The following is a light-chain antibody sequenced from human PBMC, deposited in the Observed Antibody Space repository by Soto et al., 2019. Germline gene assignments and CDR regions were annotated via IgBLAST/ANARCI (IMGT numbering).Light chain of an antibody. CDR1: QSVRSS. CDR2: RAS. Sequence: EMVMTQSPATLSVSPGERATLSRRASQSVRSSLAWYQQKPGQPPRLLIYRASTRATGVPARFSGSGSGTEFALTISSLQSEDFAVYYCQQYDHWWTFGQGTKVDIK. CDR3: QQYDHWWT. V-gene: IGKV3-15*01. J-gene: IGKJ1*01.